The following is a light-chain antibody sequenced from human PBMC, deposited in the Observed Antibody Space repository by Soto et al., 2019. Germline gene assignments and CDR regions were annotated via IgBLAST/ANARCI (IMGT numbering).Light chain of an antibody. CDR3: QQYNSYSWT. J-gene: IGKJ1*01. CDR1: QSVNRW. Sequence: DHQITHSLCTLSASVSSRVTITCGASQSVNRWLAWYQQKPGKAPKLLIYETSSLESGVPSRFGGSGSGTEFTLTISSLQPDDFAIYYCQQYNSYSWTFGQGTKVDI. CDR2: ETS. V-gene: IGKV1-5*03.